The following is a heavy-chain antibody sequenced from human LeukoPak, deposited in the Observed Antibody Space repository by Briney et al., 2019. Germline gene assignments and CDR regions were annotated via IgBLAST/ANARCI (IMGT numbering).Heavy chain of an antibody. CDR2: VYYSGTT. V-gene: IGHV4-39*07. CDR3: ARGTLYSGWSYYFDY. CDR1: GGSISLSYYY. Sequence: SETLSLTCSASGGSISLSYYYWGWIRQPPGKALEWIGSVYYSGTTSYNPSLKSRVTISVDMSKNHFSLRLSSVTAADTAMYYCARGTLYSGWSYYFDYWGQGSQVTVSS. D-gene: IGHD6-19*01. J-gene: IGHJ4*02.